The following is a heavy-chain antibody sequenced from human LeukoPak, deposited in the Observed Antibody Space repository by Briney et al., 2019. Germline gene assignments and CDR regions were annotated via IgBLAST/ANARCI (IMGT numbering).Heavy chain of an antibody. D-gene: IGHD6-19*01. V-gene: IGHV1-8*01. J-gene: IGHJ4*02. CDR1: GYTFTSYD. CDR3: ARDSGEGSGWHTYPSD. Sequence: ASVKVSCKASGYTFTSYDINWVRQATGQGLEWMGWMNPNSGNTGYAQKFQGRVTMTRNTSISTAYMELSSLRSEDTAVYYCARDSGEGSGWHTYPSDWGQGTLVTVSS. CDR2: MNPNSGNT.